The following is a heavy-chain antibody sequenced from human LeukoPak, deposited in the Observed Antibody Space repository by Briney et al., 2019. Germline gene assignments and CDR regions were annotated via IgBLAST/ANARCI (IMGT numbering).Heavy chain of an antibody. J-gene: IGHJ5*02. V-gene: IGHV4-38-2*02. Sequence: PETLSLTCTVSGYSISSGYYWGWIRQPPGKGLEWIGSLYHTGSTYYNPSLKSRAAPSVDTSKNQFSLKLSSVTAADTAVYYCARELRWQQFSSGQNWFDPWGQGTLVTVSS. CDR1: GYSISSGYY. CDR3: ARELRWQQFSSGQNWFDP. CDR2: LYHTGST. D-gene: IGHD5-24*01.